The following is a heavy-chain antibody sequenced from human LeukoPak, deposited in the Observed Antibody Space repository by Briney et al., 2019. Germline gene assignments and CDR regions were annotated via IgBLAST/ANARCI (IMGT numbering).Heavy chain of an antibody. CDR2: IYHSGST. V-gene: IGHV4-30-2*01. CDR1: GGSMSSGGYY. CDR3: ARHRYYYDSSGYYLYFDY. D-gene: IGHD3-22*01. J-gene: IGHJ4*02. Sequence: SETLSLTCTVSGGSMSSGGYYWTWIRQPPGKGLEWIGNIYHSGSTQSNQSLKSRVTMSVDTSKNQFSLKLSSVTAADTAVYYCARHRYYYDSSGYYLYFDYWGQGTLVTVSS.